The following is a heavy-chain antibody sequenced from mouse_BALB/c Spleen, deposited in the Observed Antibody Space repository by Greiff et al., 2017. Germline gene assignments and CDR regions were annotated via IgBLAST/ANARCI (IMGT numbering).Heavy chain of an antibody. V-gene: IGHV5-12-2*01. D-gene: IGHD2-10*02. CDR3: ARHGMVTYYAMDY. CDR1: GFTFSSYT. CDR2: ISNGGGST. Sequence: EVKLVESGGGLVQPGGSLKLSCAASGFTFSSYTMSWVRQTPEKRLEWVAYISNGGGSTYYPDTVKGRFTISRDNAKNTLYLQMSSLKSEDTAMYYCARHGMVTYYAMDYWGQGTSVTVSS. J-gene: IGHJ4*01.